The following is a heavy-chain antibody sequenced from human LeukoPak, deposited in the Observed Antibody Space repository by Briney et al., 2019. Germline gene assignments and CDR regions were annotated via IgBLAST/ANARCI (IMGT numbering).Heavy chain of an antibody. Sequence: PSETLSLTCTVSGGSISSDYWSWIREPPGKGLEWIGYIHYSGSTYYNPSLKSRVTISVDTSKNQFSLKLSSVTAADTAVYYCARTNDSFDYWGQGTLVTVSS. CDR3: ARTNDSFDY. CDR2: IHYSGST. D-gene: IGHD2-21*02. CDR1: GGSISSDY. V-gene: IGHV4-59*08. J-gene: IGHJ4*02.